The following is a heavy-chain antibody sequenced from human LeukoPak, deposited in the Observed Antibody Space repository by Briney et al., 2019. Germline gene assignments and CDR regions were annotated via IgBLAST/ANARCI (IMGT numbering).Heavy chain of an antibody. D-gene: IGHD3-22*01. J-gene: IGHJ4*02. CDR3: AKVGCGSGYCAFDY. CDR1: GLTFSSYG. CDR2: ISYDGSNI. V-gene: IGHV3-30*18. Sequence: PGGSLRLSCVASGLTFSSYGMHWVRQAPGKGLERVAVISYDGSNIYYAASVKGRFTISRDNSKNTLYLQMNSLRAEDTAVYYCAKVGCGSGYCAFDYWGQGTLVTVSS.